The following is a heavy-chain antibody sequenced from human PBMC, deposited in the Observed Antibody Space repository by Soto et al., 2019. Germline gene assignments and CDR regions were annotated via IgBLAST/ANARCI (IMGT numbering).Heavy chain of an antibody. CDR3: ARGNYGDSYYGMDV. Sequence: GRPLRLSCAASGFTFSSYSMNWVSQAPGKGLEWVSYISSSSTIYYADSVKGRFTISRDNAKNSLYLQMNSLRDEDTAVYYCARGNYGDSYYGMDVWGQGTTVTVSS. D-gene: IGHD4-17*01. CDR1: GFTFSSYS. V-gene: IGHV3-48*02. CDR2: ISSSSTI. J-gene: IGHJ6*02.